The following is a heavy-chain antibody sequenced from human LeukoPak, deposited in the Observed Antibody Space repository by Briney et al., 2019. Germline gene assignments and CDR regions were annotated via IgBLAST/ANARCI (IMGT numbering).Heavy chain of an antibody. CDR1: GFTFSSYD. V-gene: IGHV3-48*03. J-gene: IGHJ4*02. D-gene: IGHD6-13*01. Sequence: GGSLTLSCAPSGFTFSSYDMNGARHAPEKGVECVSSISSRGSAIFYTDPVKGVLPISRDNAKHSLYRQVSPLRAGNTRVFLCARDDLIWYVNFDYWGQGTLVTVSS. CDR2: ISSRGSAI. CDR3: ARDDLIWYVNFDY.